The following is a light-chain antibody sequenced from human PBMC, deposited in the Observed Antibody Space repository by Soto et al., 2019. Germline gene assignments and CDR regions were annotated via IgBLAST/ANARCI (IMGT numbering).Light chain of an antibody. CDR1: QSISSW. J-gene: IGKJ5*01. V-gene: IGKV1-5*01. CDR3: QQLHGYPIT. Sequence: DIQMTQSPSTLSAYVGDRVTITCRASQSISSWLAWYQQKPGKAPKLLIYDASSLESGVPSRFSGSGSGTEFTLTISSLQPDDFATYYCQQLHGYPITFGQGTRLEIK. CDR2: DAS.